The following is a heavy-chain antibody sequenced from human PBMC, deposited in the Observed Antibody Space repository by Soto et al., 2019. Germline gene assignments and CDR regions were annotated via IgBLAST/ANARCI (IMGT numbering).Heavy chain of an antibody. J-gene: IGHJ4*02. V-gene: IGHV4-34*01. Sequence: QVQLQQWGAGLLKPSETLSLTCAVYGGSFSGYYWSWIRQPPGKGLEWIGEINHSGSTNYNPSLKSRVTISVDTSKNQFSLKLSSVTAADTAVYYCAATQGARRLFDYWGQGTLVTASS. CDR3: AATQGARRLFDY. D-gene: IGHD1-26*01. CDR2: INHSGST. CDR1: GGSFSGYY.